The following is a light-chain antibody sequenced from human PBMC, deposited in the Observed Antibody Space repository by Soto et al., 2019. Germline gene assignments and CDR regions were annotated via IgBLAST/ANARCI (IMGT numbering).Light chain of an antibody. CDR3: QQYGNSQYI. Sequence: EIVLTQSPGTLSVSPGEGAILSCRAIQRVSSTFLAWYQQKPGQAPRLLIYGASTRATGIPDRFSGSGSVTDFTLTISRLEPEDSAVYYCQQYGNSQYIFGQGTKLEIK. CDR2: GAS. V-gene: IGKV3-20*01. CDR1: QRVSSTF. J-gene: IGKJ2*01.